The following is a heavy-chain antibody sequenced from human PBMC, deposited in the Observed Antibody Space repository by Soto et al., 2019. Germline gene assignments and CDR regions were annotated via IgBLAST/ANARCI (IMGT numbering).Heavy chain of an antibody. J-gene: IGHJ5*02. D-gene: IGHD3-22*01. CDR2: ISSNGGST. CDR1: GFTFSSYA. V-gene: IGHV3-64*01. Sequence: GGSLRLSCAASGFTFSSYAMHWVRQAPGKGLEYVSAISSNGGSTYYANSVKGRFTISRDNSKNTLYLQMGSLRAEDMAVYYCARDPFPSEYYASSGHNWFDPWGQGTLVTVS. CDR3: ARDPFPSEYYASSGHNWFDP.